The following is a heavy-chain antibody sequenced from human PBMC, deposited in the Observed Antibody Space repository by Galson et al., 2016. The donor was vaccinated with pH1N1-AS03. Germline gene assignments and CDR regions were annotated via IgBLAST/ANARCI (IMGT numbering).Heavy chain of an antibody. V-gene: IGHV3-23*01. CDR1: GFTFSSYA. CDR2: ISGSGGNT. Sequence: SLRLSCAASGFTFSSYAMSWVRQAPGKGLEWVSGISGSGGNTYYADSVQGRFTISKDNSENTLYLEMNSLRAEDTALYYCAKGGLEMVIAFEGAHYYMDVWGKGTTVTVSS. J-gene: IGHJ6*03. CDR3: AKGGLEMVIAFEGAHYYMDV. D-gene: IGHD2-21*01.